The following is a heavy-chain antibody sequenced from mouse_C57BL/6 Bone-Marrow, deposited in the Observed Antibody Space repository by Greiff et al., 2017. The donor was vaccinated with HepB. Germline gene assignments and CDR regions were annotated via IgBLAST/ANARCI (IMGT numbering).Heavy chain of an antibody. CDR1: GYSITSGYY. CDR2: ISYDGSN. J-gene: IGHJ4*01. Sequence: DVKLQESGPGLVKPSQSLSLTCSVTGYSITSGYYWNWIRQFPGNKLEWMGYISYDGSNNYNPSLKNRISITRDTSKNQFFLKLNSVTTEDTATYDCARGGAYYSNYDAMDYWGQGTSVTVSS. D-gene: IGHD2-5*01. CDR3: ARGGAYYSNYDAMDY. V-gene: IGHV3-6*01.